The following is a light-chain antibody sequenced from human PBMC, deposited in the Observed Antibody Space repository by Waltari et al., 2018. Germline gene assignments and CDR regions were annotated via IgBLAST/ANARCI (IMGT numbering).Light chain of an antibody. Sequence: QSVLTQPPSASGTPGQRVTISCSGSSSNIGSNYVYWYPQLPGTAPKLPIYRNNRGPSGVPDRFSGSKSGTAASLAIGGLRSEDEADYYCAAWDDSLSGSVFGGGTQLTVL. CDR1: SSNIGSNY. CDR3: AAWDDSLSGSV. CDR2: RNN. J-gene: IGLJ7*01. V-gene: IGLV1-47*01.